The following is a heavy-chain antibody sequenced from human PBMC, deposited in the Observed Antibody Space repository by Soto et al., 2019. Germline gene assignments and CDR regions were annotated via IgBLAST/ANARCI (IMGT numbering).Heavy chain of an antibody. CDR1: GDTFTSYG. J-gene: IGHJ5*02. CDR3: ARDIAVAGTLEFDP. V-gene: IGHV1-18*01. CDR2: ISAYNGNT. D-gene: IGHD6-19*01. Sequence: GASVKVSCKACGDTFTSYGISWVRQAPGQGLEWMGWISAYNGNTNYAQKLQGRVTMTTDTSTSTAYMELRSLRSDDTAVYYCARDIAVAGTLEFDPWGQGTLVTVSS.